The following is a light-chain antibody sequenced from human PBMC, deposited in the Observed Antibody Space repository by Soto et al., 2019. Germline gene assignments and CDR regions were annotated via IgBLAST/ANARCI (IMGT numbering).Light chain of an antibody. CDR3: QQRSNWPPTWT. CDR2: DAS. V-gene: IGKV3-11*01. J-gene: IGKJ1*01. Sequence: EIVLTQSPATLSLSPVERATLSCRASQSVSSYLAWYQQKPGQAPRLLIYDASNRATGIPARFSGSGSGTDFTLTISSLEPEDFAVYYCQQRSNWPPTWTFGQGTKGDIK. CDR1: QSVSSY.